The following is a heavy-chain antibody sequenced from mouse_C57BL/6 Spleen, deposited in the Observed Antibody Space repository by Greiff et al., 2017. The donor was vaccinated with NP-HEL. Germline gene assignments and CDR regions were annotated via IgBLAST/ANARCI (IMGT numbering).Heavy chain of an antibody. CDR2: INPNNGGT. D-gene: IGHD1-1*01. V-gene: IGHV1-22*01. CDR1: GYTFTDYN. Sequence: EVKLMESGPELVKPGASVKMSCKASGYTFTDYNMHWVKQSHGKSLEWIGYINPNNGGTSYNQKFKGKATLTVNKSSSTAYMELRSLTSEDSAVYYCARSTRYGSSYWYFDVWGTGTTVTVSS. J-gene: IGHJ1*03. CDR3: ARSTRYGSSYWYFDV.